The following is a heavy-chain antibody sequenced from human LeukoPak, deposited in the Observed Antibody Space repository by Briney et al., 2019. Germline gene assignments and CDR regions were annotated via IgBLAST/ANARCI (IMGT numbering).Heavy chain of an antibody. V-gene: IGHV1-69*02. D-gene: IGHD3-22*01. CDR1: GGTFSSYT. CDR2: IIPILGIA. J-gene: IGHJ4*02. CDR3: ASRYYYDSSGYYYRSFDY. Sequence: SVKVSCKASGGTFSSYTISWVRQAPGQGLEWMGRIIPILGIANYAQKFQGRVTITADKSTSTAYMELSSLRSEDAAVYYCASRYYYDSSGYYYRSFDYWGQGTLVTVSS.